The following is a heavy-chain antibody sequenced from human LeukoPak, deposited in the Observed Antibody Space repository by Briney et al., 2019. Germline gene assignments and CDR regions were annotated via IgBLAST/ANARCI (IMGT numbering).Heavy chain of an antibody. V-gene: IGHV4-61*02. CDR3: ARGSGSYSRS. D-gene: IGHD1-26*01. CDR1: GGSISSGSYY. CDR2: IYTSGST. Sequence: SQTLSLTCTVSGGSISSGSYYWSWIRQPAGKGLEWIERIYTSGSTNYNPSLKSRVTISVDTSKNQFSLKLSSVTAADTAEYYCARGSGSYSRSWGQGTLVTVSS. J-gene: IGHJ5*02.